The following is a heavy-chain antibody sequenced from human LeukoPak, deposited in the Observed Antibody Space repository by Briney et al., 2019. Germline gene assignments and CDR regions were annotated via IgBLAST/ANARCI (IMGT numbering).Heavy chain of an antibody. Sequence: SQTLSLTCAISGDSVSSNSAAWNWIRQSPSRGLEWLGRTYYRSKWYNDFAVSVKSRITINPDASKNQFSLQLNSVTPEDTAVYYCARVRAVAGQFRSGLDYWGQGTLVTVSS. CDR2: TYYRSKWYN. J-gene: IGHJ4*02. CDR1: GDSVSSNSAA. D-gene: IGHD6-19*01. V-gene: IGHV6-1*01. CDR3: ARVRAVAGQFRSGLDY.